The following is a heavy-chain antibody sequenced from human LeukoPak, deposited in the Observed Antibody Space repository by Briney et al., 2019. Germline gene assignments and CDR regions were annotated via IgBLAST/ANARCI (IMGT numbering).Heavy chain of an antibody. J-gene: IGHJ4*02. D-gene: IGHD3-16*01. CDR3: AREGSIGLRLGEQN. CDR2: IYSGVST. CDR1: GFTVSSNY. Sequence: PGGSLRLSCAASGFTVSSNYMSWVRQAPGKGLEWVSVIYSGVSTYYADSVKGRFTISRDNSKNTLYLQMNSLRAEDTAVYYCAREGSIGLRLGEQNWGQGTLVTVSS. V-gene: IGHV3-53*01.